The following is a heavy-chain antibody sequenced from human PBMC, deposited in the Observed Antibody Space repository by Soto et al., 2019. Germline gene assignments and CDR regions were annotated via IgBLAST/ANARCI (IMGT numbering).Heavy chain of an antibody. CDR2: ISGSGGST. V-gene: IGHV3-23*01. J-gene: IGHJ6*02. CDR3: AKDRGKAVDTAMVTPYYYGMDV. CDR1: GFTFSSYA. D-gene: IGHD5-18*01. Sequence: GGSLRLSCAASGFTFSSYAMSWVRQAPGKGLEWVSAISGSGGSTYYADSVKGRFTISRDNSKNTLYRQMNSLRAEDTAVYYCAKDRGKAVDTAMVTPYYYGMDVWGQGTTVTVSS.